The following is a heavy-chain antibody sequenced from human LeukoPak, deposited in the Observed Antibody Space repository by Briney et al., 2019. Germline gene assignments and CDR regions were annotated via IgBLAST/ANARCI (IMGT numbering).Heavy chain of an antibody. CDR2: IYYSGST. V-gene: IGHV4-59*08. Sequence: SETLSLTCTVSGGSISSYYWSWIRQPPGKGLEWIGYIYYSGSTNYNPSLKSRVTISVDTSKNQFSLKLSSVTAADTAVYYCARGSYSFSITMVRGVINNWSDPWGQGTLVTVSS. J-gene: IGHJ5*02. D-gene: IGHD3-10*01. CDR3: ARGSYSFSITMVRGVINNWSDP. CDR1: GGSISSYY.